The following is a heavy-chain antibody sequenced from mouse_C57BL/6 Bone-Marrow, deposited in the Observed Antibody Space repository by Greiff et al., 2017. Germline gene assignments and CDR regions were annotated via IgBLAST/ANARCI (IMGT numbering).Heavy chain of an antibody. CDR2: ISDGGSYT. CDR1: GFTFSSYA. Sequence: DVHLVESGGGLVKPGGSLKLSCAASGFTFSSYAMSWVRQTPEKRLEWVATISDGGSYTYYPDNVKGRFTISRDNAKNNLYLQMSHLKSEDTAMYYCARGAHYYGSNAWFAYWGQGTLVTVSA. D-gene: IGHD1-1*01. J-gene: IGHJ3*01. V-gene: IGHV5-4*01. CDR3: ARGAHYYGSNAWFAY.